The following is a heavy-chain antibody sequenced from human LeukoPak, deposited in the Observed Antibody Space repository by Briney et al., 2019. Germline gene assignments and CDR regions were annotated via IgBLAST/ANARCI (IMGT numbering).Heavy chain of an antibody. CDR1: GYTFTGYY. J-gene: IGHJ4*02. Sequence: GASVKVSCKASGYTFTGYYMHWVRQAPGQGLEWLGWINPNSGGTNYAQKFQGRVTMTRDTSISTAYMELSRLRSDDTAVYYCARGVVLRYFDWPYYLDYWGQGTLVTVSS. V-gene: IGHV1-2*02. D-gene: IGHD3-9*01. CDR3: ARGVVLRYFDWPYYLDY. CDR2: INPNSGGT.